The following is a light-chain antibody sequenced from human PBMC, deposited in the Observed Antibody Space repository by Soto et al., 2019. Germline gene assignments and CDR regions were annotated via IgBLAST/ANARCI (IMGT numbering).Light chain of an antibody. J-gene: IGLJ1*01. V-gene: IGLV2-11*01. CDR2: DVS. Sequence: QSALTQPRSVSGSPGQSVTISCTGTSSDVGGYNYVSWYQQHPGKAPKVMIYDVSERPSGVPDRFSGSKSGNTASLTISGLQVDDEADYYCCSYAGSPRYVFGTGTKLTVL. CDR3: CSYAGSPRYV. CDR1: SSDVGGYNY.